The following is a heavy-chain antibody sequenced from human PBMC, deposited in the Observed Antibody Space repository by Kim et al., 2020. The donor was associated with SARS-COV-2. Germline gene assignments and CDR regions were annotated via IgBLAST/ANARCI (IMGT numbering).Heavy chain of an antibody. CDR3: ARVRITMIVVVSTVDAFDI. CDR2: IYYSGST. D-gene: IGHD3-22*01. CDR1: GGSISSGGYY. V-gene: IGHV4-31*03. J-gene: IGHJ3*02. Sequence: SETLSLTCTVSGGSISSGGYYWSWIRQHPGKGLEWIGYIYYSGSTYYNPFLKSRVTISVDTSKNQFSLKLSSVTAADTAVYYCARVRITMIVVVSTVDAFDIWGQGSMVTVSS.